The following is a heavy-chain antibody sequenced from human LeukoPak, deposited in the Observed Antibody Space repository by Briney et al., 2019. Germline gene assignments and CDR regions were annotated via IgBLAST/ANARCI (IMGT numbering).Heavy chain of an antibody. CDR2: INYDGSSK. V-gene: IGHV3-74*01. Sequence: GGSLRLSCAACGFTFSSYWMHWVRQAPGKGLVWVSRINYDGSSKSYADSVKGRFTISRDNAKNTLYLQMNSLRAEDTAVYYCARGHTYGYGVDVWGQGTTVTVSS. CDR1: GFTFSSYW. D-gene: IGHD5-18*01. J-gene: IGHJ6*02. CDR3: ARGHTYGYGVDV.